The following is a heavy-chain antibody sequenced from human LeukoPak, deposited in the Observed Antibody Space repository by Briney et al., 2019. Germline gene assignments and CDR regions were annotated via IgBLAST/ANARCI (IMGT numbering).Heavy chain of an antibody. J-gene: IGHJ4*02. CDR3: ARATGKDILTGRKLDN. CDR2: MNPNRGNT. Sequence: ASVKVSCKASGYTFTSYDINWVRQATGQGLEWMGWMNPNRGNTGYAQKFQGRVTMTRNTSISVAYMELSSLRSDDTAVYYCARATGKDILTGRKLDNWGQGTLVTVSS. D-gene: IGHD3-9*01. CDR1: GYTFTSYD. V-gene: IGHV1-8*01.